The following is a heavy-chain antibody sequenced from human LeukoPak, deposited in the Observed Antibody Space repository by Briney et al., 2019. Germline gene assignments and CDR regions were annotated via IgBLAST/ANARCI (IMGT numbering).Heavy chain of an antibody. Sequence: PSGTLSLTCAVSGGSISSSNWWSWVRQPPGKGLEWIGEIYHGGSTNYNPSLKSRVTMSLDTSKNQFYLNLNSVTAADTAAYYCARGTDAYKLGNIWGQGTLVTVSP. D-gene: IGHD5-24*01. CDR2: IYHGGST. CDR3: ARGTDAYKLGNI. CDR1: GGSISSSNW. V-gene: IGHV4-4*02. J-gene: IGHJ4*02.